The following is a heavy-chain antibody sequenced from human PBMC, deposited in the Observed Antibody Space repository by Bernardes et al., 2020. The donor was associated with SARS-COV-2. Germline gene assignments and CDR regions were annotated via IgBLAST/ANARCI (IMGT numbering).Heavy chain of an antibody. D-gene: IGHD6-13*01. V-gene: IGHV3-23*01. CDR3: ARGRLRASNWYRLDY. Sequence: GGSLRLSCAASGFTFDSYAMSWVRQAPGKGLEWVSTISHSVDYTFYADSVRGRFTISRDNSNNILYLQMNSLRGDDTAVYYCARGRLRASNWYRLDYWGLGTLVTVSA. CDR2: ISHSVDYT. CDR1: GFTFDSYA. J-gene: IGHJ4*02.